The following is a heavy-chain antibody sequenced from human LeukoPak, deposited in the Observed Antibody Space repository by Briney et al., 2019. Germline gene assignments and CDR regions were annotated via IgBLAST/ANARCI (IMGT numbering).Heavy chain of an antibody. CDR3: ASPDCSSTSCLSGPYYMDV. CDR2: IIPIFGTA. D-gene: IGHD2-2*01. CDR1: GGTFSSYA. V-gene: IGHV1-69*05. J-gene: IGHJ6*03. Sequence: SVKVSCKASGGTFSSYAIGWVRQAPGQGLEWMGGIIPIFGTANYAQKFQGRVTITTDESTSTAYMELSSLRSEDTAVYYCASPDCSSTSCLSGPYYMDVWGKGTTVTVSS.